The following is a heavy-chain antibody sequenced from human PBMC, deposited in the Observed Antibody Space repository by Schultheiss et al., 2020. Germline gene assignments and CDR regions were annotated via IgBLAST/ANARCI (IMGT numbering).Heavy chain of an antibody. CDR2: ISWRSGYI. Sequence: GGSLRLSCAASGFTFSSYWMHWVRQAPGKGLVWVSGISWRSGYIGYAESVKGRFTISRDNAKNSLYLQMNSLRAEDTALYYCARESNWNYQFDPWGQGTLVTVAS. CDR3: ARESNWNYQFDP. J-gene: IGHJ5*02. D-gene: IGHD1-7*01. V-gene: IGHV3-21*04. CDR1: GFTFSSYW.